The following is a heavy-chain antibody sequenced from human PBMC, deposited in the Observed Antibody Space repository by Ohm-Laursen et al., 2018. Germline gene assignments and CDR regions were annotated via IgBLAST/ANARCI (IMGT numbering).Heavy chain of an antibody. CDR2: ISGSGGST. CDR1: GFTFSSYA. J-gene: IGHJ4*02. CDR3: GKYIFDY. V-gene: IGHV3-23*01. Sequence: SLRLSCTASGFTFSSYAMSWVRQAPGKGLEWVSAISGSGGSTYYADSVKGRFTISRDNSKNTIYLEMNSLRAEDTAAYYCGKYIFDYWGQGTLVTVSP.